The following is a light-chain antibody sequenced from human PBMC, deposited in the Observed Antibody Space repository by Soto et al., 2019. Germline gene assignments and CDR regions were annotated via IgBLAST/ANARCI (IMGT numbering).Light chain of an antibody. CDR1: QSVSNNY. Sequence: EAALTQSPGTLSLSPGERATLSCRASQSVSNNYLAWYQQKPGQAPRLLIYGASNRATGIPDRFSGSGSGTDFTLTISRLEPEDFAVYYCQQYGSSGTFGQGTKVDI. J-gene: IGKJ1*01. V-gene: IGKV3-20*01. CDR2: GAS. CDR3: QQYGSSGT.